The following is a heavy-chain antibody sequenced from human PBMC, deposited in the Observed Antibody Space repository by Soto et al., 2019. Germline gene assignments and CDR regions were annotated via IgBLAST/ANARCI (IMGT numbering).Heavy chain of an antibody. D-gene: IGHD6-13*01. Sequence: PGGSLRRSCAASGFTFSSYAMSWVRQAPGKGLEWVSAISGSGGSTYYADSVKGRFTISRDNSKNTLYLQMNSLRTEDTAVYYCAKQISGIAAAAPLDSWFDPWGQGTLVTVSS. V-gene: IGHV3-23*01. CDR3: AKQISGIAAAAPLDSWFDP. J-gene: IGHJ5*02. CDR2: ISGSGGST. CDR1: GFTFSSYA.